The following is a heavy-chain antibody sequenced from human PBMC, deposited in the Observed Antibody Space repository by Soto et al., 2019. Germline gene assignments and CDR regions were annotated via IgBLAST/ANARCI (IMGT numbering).Heavy chain of an antibody. CDR1: GGSISSYY. Sequence: SETLSLTCTVSGGSISSYYWSWIRQPPGKGLEWIGYIYYSGSTNYNPSLKSRVTISVDTSKNQFSLKLSSVTAADTAVYYCARGDDRIVGATRYFDYWGQGTLVTVSS. CDR2: IYYSGST. D-gene: IGHD1-26*01. J-gene: IGHJ4*02. CDR3: ARGDDRIVGATRYFDY. V-gene: IGHV4-59*01.